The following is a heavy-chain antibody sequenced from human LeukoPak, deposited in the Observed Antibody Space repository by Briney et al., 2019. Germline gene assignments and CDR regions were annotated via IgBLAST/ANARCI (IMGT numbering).Heavy chain of an antibody. D-gene: IGHD4-11*01. CDR1: GYTFTSDD. Sequence: ASVKVSCKXSGYTFTSDDINWVRQATGQGLEWMGWMNPNSGNTGYAQKFQGRVTMTRNTSISTAYMELSSLRSEDTAVYYCARGAMTTGPNWFDPWGQGTLVTVSS. V-gene: IGHV1-8*01. CDR3: ARGAMTTGPNWFDP. CDR2: MNPNSGNT. J-gene: IGHJ5*02.